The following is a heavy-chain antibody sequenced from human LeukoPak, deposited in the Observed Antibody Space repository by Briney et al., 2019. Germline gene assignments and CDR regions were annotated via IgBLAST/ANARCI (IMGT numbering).Heavy chain of an antibody. CDR3: AKDLSYYDSSGRPFDY. CDR1: GFTFSSYA. V-gene: IGHV3-23*01. D-gene: IGHD3-22*01. J-gene: IGHJ4*02. Sequence: GGSLRLSCAASGFTFSSYAMSWVRQAPGKGLEWVSAISGSGGSTYYADSVKGRFTISRDNSKTTLYLQMNSLRAEDTAVYYCAKDLSYYDSSGRPFDYWGQGTLVTVSS. CDR2: ISGSGGST.